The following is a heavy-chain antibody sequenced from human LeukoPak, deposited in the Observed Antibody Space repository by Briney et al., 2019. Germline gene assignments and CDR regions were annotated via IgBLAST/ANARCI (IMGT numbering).Heavy chain of an antibody. CDR2: ISSSGSTI. V-gene: IGHV3-11*01. J-gene: IGHJ4*02. CDR1: GFTFSDYY. Sequence: GGSLRLSCAASGFTFSDYYMSWIRQAPGKGLEWVSYISSSGSTIYYADSVKGRFTISRDNAKNSLYLQMNSLRAEDTAVYYCAKDRLPLSSAYYYVPFDYWGQGTLVTVSP. CDR3: AKDRLPLSSAYYYVPFDY. D-gene: IGHD3-22*01.